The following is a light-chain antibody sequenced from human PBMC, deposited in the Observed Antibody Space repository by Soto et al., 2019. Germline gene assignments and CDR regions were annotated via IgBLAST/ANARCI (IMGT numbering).Light chain of an antibody. Sequence: DIQLTQSPSFLSASVGDRVTVTCRASQGISSYLVWYQQKPGKATKLLIHATSTLQSGVPSRFSGSGSGTEFTLTISSLQPEEFATYYCQQLSNYPITFGQGTRLEIK. CDR1: QGISSY. CDR2: ATS. CDR3: QQLSNYPIT. J-gene: IGKJ5*01. V-gene: IGKV1-9*01.